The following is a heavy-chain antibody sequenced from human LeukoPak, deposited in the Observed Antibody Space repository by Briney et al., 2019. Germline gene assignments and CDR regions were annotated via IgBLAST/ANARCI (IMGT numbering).Heavy chain of an antibody. J-gene: IGHJ5*02. CDR2: IKQDGSEK. V-gene: IGHV3-7*01. Sequence: PGGSLRLSCAASGFTFSSYWMSWVRQAPGKGLEWVANIKQDGSEKYYVDSVKGRFTISRDNAKNSLYLQMNSLRAEDTAVYYCARGGYSSGWYEDNWFDPWGQGTLVTVSS. D-gene: IGHD6-19*01. CDR1: GFTFSSYW. CDR3: ARGGYSSGWYEDNWFDP.